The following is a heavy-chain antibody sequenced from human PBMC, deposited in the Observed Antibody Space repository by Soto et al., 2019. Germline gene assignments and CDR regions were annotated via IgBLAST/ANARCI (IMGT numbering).Heavy chain of an antibody. V-gene: IGHV3-23*01. CDR1: LFTFSICS. Sequence: SLILSCSASLFTFSICSISWVRQAPGKWLEWVSAISYSVGITYYADSIKGRFTISRDNSKNTLYLQMNSLRAEDTAIYYCAKDLTSTSRTPELWGQGTLVTVSS. J-gene: IGHJ4*02. CDR2: ISYSVGIT. D-gene: IGHD2-2*01. CDR3: AKDLTSTSRTPEL.